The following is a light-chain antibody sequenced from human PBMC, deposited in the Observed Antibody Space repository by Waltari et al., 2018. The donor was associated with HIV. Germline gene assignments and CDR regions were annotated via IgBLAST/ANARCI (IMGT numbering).Light chain of an antibody. V-gene: IGLV3-1*01. J-gene: IGLJ2*01. Sequence: SFELTQPPSVSVSPGQTASITCSGANLGDTYACWYQQKPGQSPVMVIYQDKRRPSGIPMRFSASNSGNTATLTISGTQALDEADYYCQVWDSTTVIFGGGTRLTVL. CDR2: QDK. CDR3: QVWDSTTVI. CDR1: NLGDTY.